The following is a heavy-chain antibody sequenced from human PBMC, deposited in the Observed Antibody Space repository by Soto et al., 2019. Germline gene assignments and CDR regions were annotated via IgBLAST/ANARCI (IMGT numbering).Heavy chain of an antibody. J-gene: IGHJ6*02. V-gene: IGHV1-18*01. Sequence: ASVKVSCKASGYTFSNYGISWVRQGPGQGLEWMGWISGYNGKTHYEEKVQDRIKMTTDTSTSTTYLELRSLRSDDTAVYFCASVPGFGFGYSYAFAMDVWGQGTTVTVSS. D-gene: IGHD5-18*01. CDR1: GYTFSNYG. CDR3: ASVPGFGFGYSYAFAMDV. CDR2: ISGYNGKT.